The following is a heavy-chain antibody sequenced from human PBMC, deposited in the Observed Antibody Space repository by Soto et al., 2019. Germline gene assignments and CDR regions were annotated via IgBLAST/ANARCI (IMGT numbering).Heavy chain of an antibody. V-gene: IGHV2-5*02. CDR1: GVSLSATGVG. Sequence: QITLKESGPTLMKPTQTLTLTCTLSGVSLSATGVGVDWIRQPPGKALEWLALIYWDDDIRYSPSLKSRLTVTKDTSKNPVVLTVTNMDPMDTATYDCAHRRGGPPDVWGQGSLVTVSS. CDR2: IYWDDDI. J-gene: IGHJ4*02. D-gene: IGHD2-15*01. CDR3: AHRRGGPPDV.